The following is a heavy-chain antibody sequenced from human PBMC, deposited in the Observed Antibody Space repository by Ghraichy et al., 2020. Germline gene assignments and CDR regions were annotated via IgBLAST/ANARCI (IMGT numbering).Heavy chain of an antibody. Sequence: GGSLRLSCAASGFSFSAHAMSWVRQAPGKGLEWVSAISRSGDNTHYADSVKGRFTISRENSKNMLYLQMNSLRTEDTAVYYCAKDRSRWTTTREFDYWGQGMLVTVSS. CDR3: AKDRSRWTTTREFDY. V-gene: IGHV3-23*01. CDR2: ISRSGDNT. J-gene: IGHJ4*02. CDR1: GFSFSAHA. D-gene: IGHD6-13*01.